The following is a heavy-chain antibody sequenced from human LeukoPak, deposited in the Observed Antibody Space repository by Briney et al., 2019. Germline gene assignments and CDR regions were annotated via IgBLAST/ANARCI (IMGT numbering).Heavy chain of an antibody. J-gene: IGHJ4*02. D-gene: IGHD3-9*01. CDR3: ARVATGYDY. CDR1: GFTFSSYG. CDR2: ISGSGGST. Sequence: GGTLRLSCAASGFTFSSYGMSWVRQAPGKGLEWVSAISGSGGSTYYADSVKGRFTISRDNAKNSLYLQMNSLRAEDTAVYYCARVATGYDYWGQGTLVTVSS. V-gene: IGHV3-23*01.